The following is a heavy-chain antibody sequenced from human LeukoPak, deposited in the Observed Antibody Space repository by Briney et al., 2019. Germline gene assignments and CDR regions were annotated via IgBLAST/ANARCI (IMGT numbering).Heavy chain of an antibody. J-gene: IGHJ6*02. D-gene: IGHD3-9*01. CDR3: ARDIRYFDSDYYYGMDV. CDR2: ISSSGSTI. Sequence: GGSLRLSCAASGFTFSTYTMNWVRQAPGKGLEWVSYISSSGSTIYYADSVKGRFTISRDNAKNSLYLQMNSLRAEDTAVYYCARDIRYFDSDYYYGMDVWGQGTTVTVSS. CDR1: GFTFSTYT. V-gene: IGHV3-48*04.